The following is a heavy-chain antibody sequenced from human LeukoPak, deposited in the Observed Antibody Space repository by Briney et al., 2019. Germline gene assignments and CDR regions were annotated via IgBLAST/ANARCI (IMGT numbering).Heavy chain of an antibody. D-gene: IGHD4-17*01. Sequence: ASVKLSCKASGYTFTGYFMHWVRQATGQGLEWMGWMNPNSGNPGYAQKFQGRVTITRNTSISTAYMELSSLRSEDTAVYYCARGRTTVHPPNWFDPWGQGTLVTVSS. CDR2: MNPNSGNP. CDR3: ARGRTTVHPPNWFDP. J-gene: IGHJ5*02. V-gene: IGHV1-8*03. CDR1: GYTFTGYF.